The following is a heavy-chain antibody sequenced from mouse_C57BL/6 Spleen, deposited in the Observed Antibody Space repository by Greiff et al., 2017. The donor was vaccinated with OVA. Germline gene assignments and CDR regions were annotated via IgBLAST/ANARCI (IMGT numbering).Heavy chain of an antibody. CDR3: ANLYYGSSYEVY. D-gene: IGHD1-1*01. CDR2: IYPRSGNT. J-gene: IGHJ2*01. CDR1: GYTFTSYG. Sequence: VQLQQSGAELARPGASVKLSCKASGYTFTSYGISWVKQRTGQGLEWIGEIYPRSGNTYYNEKFKGKATLTADKSSSTAYMELRSLTSEDSAVYFCANLYYGSSYEVYWGQGTTLTVSS. V-gene: IGHV1-81*01.